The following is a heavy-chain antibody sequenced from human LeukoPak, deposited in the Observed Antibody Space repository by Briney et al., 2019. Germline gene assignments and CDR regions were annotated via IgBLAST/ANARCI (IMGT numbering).Heavy chain of an antibody. CDR1: GGSISSYY. J-gene: IGHJ4*02. D-gene: IGHD3-16*02. Sequence: SETLSLTCTVSGGSISSYYWGWIRQPPGKGLEWIGYIYYSGSTNYNPSLKSRVTISVDTSKNQFSLKLSSVTAADTAVYYCARARFGGVIAGLFDYWGQGTLVTVSS. V-gene: IGHV4-59*01. CDR2: IYYSGST. CDR3: ARARFGGVIAGLFDY.